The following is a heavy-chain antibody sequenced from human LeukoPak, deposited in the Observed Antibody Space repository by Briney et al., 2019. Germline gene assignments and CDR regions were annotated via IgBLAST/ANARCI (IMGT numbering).Heavy chain of an antibody. J-gene: IGHJ4*02. CDR3: ARALYCSGGSCYPRAWVRYYFDY. Sequence: SETRSLTSAVDGGSFSVYYWSWIRQPPGKGLEWIGETNTSGSTNYNPYLKSRVAISVDTSKNQFSLKLSSVTAADTAVYYCARALYCSGGSCYPRAWVRYYFDYWGQGTLVTVSS. D-gene: IGHD2-15*01. CDR1: GGSFSVYY. CDR2: TNTSGST. V-gene: IGHV4-34*01.